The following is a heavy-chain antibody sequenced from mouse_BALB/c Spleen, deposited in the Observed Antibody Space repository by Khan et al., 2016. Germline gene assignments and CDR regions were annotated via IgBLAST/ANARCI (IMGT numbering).Heavy chain of an antibody. J-gene: IGHJ4*01. Sequence: VQLQQSGPELMKPGASVKISCKASGYSFTSYYMHWVKQSHGKSLEWIGYIDPFNGGTSYNQKFKGKATLTVDKSSSTAYMHLSSLTSEDSAVYYCASSTQSFYAMDYWSPGTSVTVSS. CDR1: GYSFTSYY. CDR2: IDPFNGGT. V-gene: IGHV1S135*01. CDR3: ASSTQSFYAMDY. D-gene: IGHD1-1*01.